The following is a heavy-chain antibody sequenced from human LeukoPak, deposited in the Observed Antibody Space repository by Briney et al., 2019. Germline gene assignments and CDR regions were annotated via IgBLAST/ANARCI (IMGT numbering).Heavy chain of an antibody. Sequence: SETLSLTCTVSGGSISSGSYYWSWIRQPAGKGLEWIGRIYTSGSTNYNPSLKSRVTISVDTSKNQFSLKLSSVTAADTAVYYSARGLAASRNYYYYYYMDVWGKGTTVTVSS. CDR2: IYTSGST. CDR3: ARGLAASRNYYYYYYMDV. CDR1: GGSISSGSYY. V-gene: IGHV4-61*02. J-gene: IGHJ6*03. D-gene: IGHD1-14*01.